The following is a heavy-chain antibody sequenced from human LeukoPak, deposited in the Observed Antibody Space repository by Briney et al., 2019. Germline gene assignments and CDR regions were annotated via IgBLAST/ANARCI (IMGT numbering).Heavy chain of an antibody. CDR3: ARYDILTGYYTENWFDP. J-gene: IGHJ5*02. D-gene: IGHD3-9*01. Sequence: ASVKVSCKVSGYTLTELSMHWVRQAPGKGLEWMGGFDPEDGKTIYAQKFQGRVTMTEDTSTDTAYMELSSLRSEDTAVYYCARYDILTGYYTENWFDPWGQGTLVTVSS. CDR2: FDPEDGKT. V-gene: IGHV1-24*01. CDR1: GYTLTELS.